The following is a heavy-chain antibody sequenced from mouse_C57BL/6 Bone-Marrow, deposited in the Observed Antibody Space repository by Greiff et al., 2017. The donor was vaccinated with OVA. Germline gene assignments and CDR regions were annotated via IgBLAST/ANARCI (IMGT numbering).Heavy chain of an antibody. CDR3: ARSYLGY. CDR2: IDPSDSYT. V-gene: IGHV1-50*01. J-gene: IGHJ2*01. CDR1: GYTFTSYW. Sequence: QVQLQQPGAELVKPGASVKLSCKASGYTFTSYWMQWVKQRPGQGLEWIGEIDPSDSYTNYNQKFKGKATMTVDTSSSTAYMQLSSLTSEDSAVYYCARSYLGYWGQGTTLTVSS.